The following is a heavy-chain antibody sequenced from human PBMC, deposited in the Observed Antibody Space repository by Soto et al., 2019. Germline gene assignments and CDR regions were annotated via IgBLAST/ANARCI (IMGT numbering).Heavy chain of an antibody. J-gene: IGHJ4*02. CDR3: ARVQSGYDFAY. Sequence: QVQLVQSGAEVKKPGASVKVSCKASGYTFTSYGINWVRQAPGQGLEWMGWISAYNGNTHYAQKIQGRVTMTTDTSSSTVYRELRSLRSDDTAVYYCARVQSGYDFAYWGQGTLVTVSS. CDR1: GYTFTSYG. CDR2: ISAYNGNT. V-gene: IGHV1-18*01. D-gene: IGHD5-12*01.